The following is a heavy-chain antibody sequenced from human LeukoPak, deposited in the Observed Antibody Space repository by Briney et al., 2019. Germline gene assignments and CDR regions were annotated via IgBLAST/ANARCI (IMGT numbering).Heavy chain of an antibody. D-gene: IGHD2-21*02. J-gene: IGHJ4*02. CDR2: ISYDGSNK. CDR3: ARMNDYYFDY. Sequence: GRSLRLSCAASGFTFSSYAMHWVRQAPGKGLEWVAVISYDGSNKYYADCVKGRFTISRDNSKNTLYLQMNSLRAEDTAVYYCARMNDYYFDYWGQGTLVTVSS. CDR1: GFTFSSYA. V-gene: IGHV3-30-3*01.